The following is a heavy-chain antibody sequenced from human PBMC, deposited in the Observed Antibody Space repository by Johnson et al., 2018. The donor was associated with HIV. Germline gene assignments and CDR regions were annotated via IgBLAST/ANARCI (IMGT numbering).Heavy chain of an antibody. J-gene: IGHJ3*02. V-gene: IGHV3-66*01. Sequence: IQLLPPRGAVVHPGPSLRLSCPASPFTATGNYTSWVRQAPGKGLLWAPVTYSGGTTQYADVVKGRFTISRDDSKNTLYLQMNSLKIEDTAVYYCTTGQLGGASDIWGQGTMVTVSS. D-gene: IGHD6-13*01. CDR3: TTGQLGGASDI. CDR2: TYSGGTT. CDR1: PFTATGNY.